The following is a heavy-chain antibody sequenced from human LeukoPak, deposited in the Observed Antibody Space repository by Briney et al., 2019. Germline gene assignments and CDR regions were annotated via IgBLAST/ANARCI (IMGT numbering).Heavy chain of an antibody. Sequence: GASVKVSCKASGYTFTNYGISWVRQAPGQGLEWMGIINPSGGSTSYAQKFQGRVTMTRDTSTSTVYMELSSLRSEDTAVYYCARTRSVGATRGWFDPWGQGTLVTVSS. D-gene: IGHD1-26*01. CDR1: GYTFTNYG. J-gene: IGHJ5*02. CDR3: ARTRSVGATRGWFDP. V-gene: IGHV1-46*01. CDR2: INPSGGST.